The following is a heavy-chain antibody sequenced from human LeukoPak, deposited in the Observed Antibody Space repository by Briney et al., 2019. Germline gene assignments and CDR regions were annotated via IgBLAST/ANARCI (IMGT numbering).Heavy chain of an antibody. D-gene: IGHD3-3*01. V-gene: IGHV4-34*01. Sequence: PSETLSLTCAVYGGSFSGYYWSWIRQPPGKGLEWIGEINRSGSTNYNPSLKSRVTISVDTSKNQFSLKLSSVTAADTAVYYCARAHYDFWLPKMDVGGQGTTVTVSS. J-gene: IGHJ6*02. CDR2: INRSGST. CDR1: GGSFSGYY. CDR3: ARAHYDFWLPKMDV.